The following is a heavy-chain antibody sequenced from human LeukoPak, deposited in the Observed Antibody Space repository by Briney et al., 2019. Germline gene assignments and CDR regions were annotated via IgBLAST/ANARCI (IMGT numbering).Heavy chain of an antibody. D-gene: IGHD5-18*01. CDR3: AKDRGYSYGYSKAHFDY. V-gene: IGHV3-9*01. Sequence: GRSLRLSCAASGFTFDDYAMHWVRQAPGKGLEWVSGISWNSGSIGYADSVKGRFTISRDNAKNSLYLQMNSLRAEDTALYYCAKDRGYSYGYSKAHFDYWGQGTLVTVSS. CDR2: ISWNSGSI. J-gene: IGHJ4*02. CDR1: GFTFDDYA.